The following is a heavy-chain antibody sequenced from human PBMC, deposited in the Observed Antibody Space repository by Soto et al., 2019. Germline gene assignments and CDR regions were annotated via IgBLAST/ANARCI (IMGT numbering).Heavy chain of an antibody. CDR1: GFSFSSYY. CDR2: IKEDGTEE. Sequence: PGGPLRLSCLASGFSFSSYYMTWVRQAPGKGLEWVANIKEDGTEEFYVDSATGRFTISRDNAKNSLFLQMDSLRVEDTAVYYCTSGPLGAAHYWGQGTLVTVSS. V-gene: IGHV3-7*01. J-gene: IGHJ4*02. D-gene: IGHD6-25*01. CDR3: TSGPLGAAHY.